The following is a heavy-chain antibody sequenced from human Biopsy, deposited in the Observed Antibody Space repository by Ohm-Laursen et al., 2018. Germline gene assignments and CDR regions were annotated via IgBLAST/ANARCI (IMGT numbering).Heavy chain of an antibody. CDR2: INHSGRT. Sequence: TLSLTCAVYGGSFSDYYWTWIRQPPGKGLEWIGEINHSGRTNYNPSLKSRATISVDTSKNKFSLKLNSVTAADTAVYYCARGSNWNDWSFDYWGQGTVVTVPS. CDR1: GGSFSDYY. D-gene: IGHD1-20*01. J-gene: IGHJ4*02. CDR3: ARGSNWNDWSFDY. V-gene: IGHV4-34*01.